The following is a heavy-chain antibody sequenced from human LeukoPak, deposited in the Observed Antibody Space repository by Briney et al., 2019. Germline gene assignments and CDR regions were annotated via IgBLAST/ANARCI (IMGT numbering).Heavy chain of an antibody. D-gene: IGHD2-15*01. J-gene: IGHJ5*02. V-gene: IGHV1-18*01. CDR1: GYTFTSYG. Sequence: ASVKVSCKASGYTFTSYGISWVRQAPGQGLEWMGWISAYNGNTNYAQKLQGRVTMTTDTSTSTAYMELRSLRSDDTAVYYRARDHIVVVVAATSWFDPWGQGTLVTVSS. CDR2: ISAYNGNT. CDR3: ARDHIVVVVAATSWFDP.